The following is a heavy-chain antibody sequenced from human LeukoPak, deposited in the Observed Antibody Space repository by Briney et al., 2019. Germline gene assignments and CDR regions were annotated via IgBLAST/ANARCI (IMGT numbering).Heavy chain of an antibody. CDR3: AKTYSRTGVEDAFDI. D-gene: IGHD1-14*01. CDR2: ISGSGGST. V-gene: IGHV3-23*01. CDR1: GFTFSNYA. Sequence: GGSLRLSCAASGFTFSNYAMRWVRQAPGKGLEWVSAISGSGGSTYYADSVKGRFTISRDNSKNTLYLQMNSLRAEDTAVYYCAKTYSRTGVEDAFDIWGQGTMVTVSS. J-gene: IGHJ3*02.